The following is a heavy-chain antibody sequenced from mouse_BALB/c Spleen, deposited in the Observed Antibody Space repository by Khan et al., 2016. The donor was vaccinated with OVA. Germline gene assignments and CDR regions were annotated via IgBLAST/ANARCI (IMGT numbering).Heavy chain of an antibody. D-gene: IGHD2-1*01. Sequence: VQLQQSGTELIKPGASVKLSCTASGFNIKDTYIHWVKERPEQGPEWIGRIDPANGDTKYDPKFQGKATITADTSSNTAYLQLGSLTSEDTAGYYCATLYGSPFTYWGQGTLVTVSA. CDR3: ATLYGSPFTY. V-gene: IGHV14-3*02. CDR1: GFNIKDTY. J-gene: IGHJ3*01. CDR2: IDPANGDT.